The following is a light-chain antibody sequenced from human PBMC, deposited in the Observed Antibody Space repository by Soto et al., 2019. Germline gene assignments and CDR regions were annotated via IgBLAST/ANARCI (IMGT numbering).Light chain of an antibody. CDR1: QSFSTS. V-gene: IGKV3-11*01. CDR3: QQRSNWPRLT. J-gene: IGKJ4*01. CDR2: DAS. Sequence: EIVLTQSPATLSLSPGERATLSCRASQSFSTSLACYTQKPGKPPRLLIYDASNRATGNQPRFSGSGSGTDFTLTISSLEPEDFTVYYCQQRSNWPRLTFGGGTKVEIK.